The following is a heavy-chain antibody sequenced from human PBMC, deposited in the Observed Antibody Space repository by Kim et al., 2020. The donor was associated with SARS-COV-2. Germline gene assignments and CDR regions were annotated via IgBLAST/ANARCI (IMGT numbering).Heavy chain of an antibody. V-gene: IGHV3-15*01. CDR3: TTVSVADN. CDR1: GFNFARAW. CDR2: IKSQPDGGTT. D-gene: IGHD3-16*01. Sequence: GGSLRLSCAASGFNFARAWMNWVRQAPGKGLEWVGRIKSQPDGGTTDYAAPVEDRLTISRDDSKETLYLQMDSLKTEDTAMYYCTTVSVADNWGQGTLV. J-gene: IGHJ4*02.